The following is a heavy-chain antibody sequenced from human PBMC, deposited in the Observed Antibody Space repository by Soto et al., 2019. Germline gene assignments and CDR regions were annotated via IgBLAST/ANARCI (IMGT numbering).Heavy chain of an antibody. CDR1: EFTFGSYA. Sequence: GGSLRLSCSASEFTFGSYAMHWVRQAPGKGLEYVSAISSSGDNTYYADSVKGRFYIFRDNSKNAVYLQMSSLRVEDTAVYYCVKDSGYYYGSGSFVYGLDVWGQGTTVTVSS. CDR3: VKDSGYYYGSGSFVYGLDV. V-gene: IGHV3-64D*06. J-gene: IGHJ6*02. D-gene: IGHD3-10*01. CDR2: ISSSGDNT.